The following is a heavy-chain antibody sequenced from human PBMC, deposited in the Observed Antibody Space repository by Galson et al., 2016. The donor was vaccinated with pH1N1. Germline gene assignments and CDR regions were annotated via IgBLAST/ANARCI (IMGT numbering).Heavy chain of an antibody. Sequence: SETLSLTCTVSGGSISSHYWSWIRQPPGKGLEWIGYIYYSGSTNYNPSLKSRVTISVGTSKNQFSLKLTSVTAADTAVYFCATVLWFGELGGWFDPWGQGTLVTVSS. D-gene: IGHD3-10*01. CDR3: ATVLWFGELGGWFDP. CDR1: GGSISSHY. J-gene: IGHJ5*02. V-gene: IGHV4-59*11. CDR2: IYYSGST.